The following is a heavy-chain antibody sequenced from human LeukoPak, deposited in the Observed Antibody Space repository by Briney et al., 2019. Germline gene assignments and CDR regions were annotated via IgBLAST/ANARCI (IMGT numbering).Heavy chain of an antibody. J-gene: IGHJ4*02. Sequence: ASVKVSCKASGYTFTSYGISWVRQAPGQGLEWMGWISAYNGNTNYAQKLQGRVTMTTDTSTSTAYMELRSLRSDDTAVYYCARGGHYDILTCYYPFDYWGQGTLVTVSS. V-gene: IGHV1-18*01. CDR1: GYTFTSYG. CDR3: ARGGHYDILTCYYPFDY. D-gene: IGHD3-9*01. CDR2: ISAYNGNT.